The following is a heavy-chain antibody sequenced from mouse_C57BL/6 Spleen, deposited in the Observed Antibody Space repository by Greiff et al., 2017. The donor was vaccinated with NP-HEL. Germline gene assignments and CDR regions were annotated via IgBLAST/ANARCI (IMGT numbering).Heavy chain of an antibody. V-gene: IGHV1-26*01. CDR2: INPNNGGT. CDR3: ACGYGY. CDR1: GYTFTDYY. D-gene: IGHD2-2*01. Sequence: EVQLQQSGPELVKPGASVKISCKASGYTFTDYYMNWVKQSHGKSLEWIGDINPNNGGTSYNQKFKGKATLTVDKSSSTAYMELRSLTSEDSAVYYCACGYGYWGQGTTLTVSS. J-gene: IGHJ2*01.